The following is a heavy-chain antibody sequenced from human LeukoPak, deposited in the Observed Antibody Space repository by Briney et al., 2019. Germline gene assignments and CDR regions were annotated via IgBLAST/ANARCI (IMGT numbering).Heavy chain of an antibody. D-gene: IGHD3-3*01. V-gene: IGHV3-74*01. Sequence: GGSLRLSCAASGFTFSSYWMHWVRQAPGKGLVWVSRINSDGSSTSYADSVKGRFTISRDNAKNTLYLQMNSLRAEDTAVYYCARSYYDFWSGYYRSYFDYWGQGTLVTVSS. J-gene: IGHJ4*02. CDR3: ARSYYDFWSGYYRSYFDY. CDR1: GFTFSSYW. CDR2: INSDGSST.